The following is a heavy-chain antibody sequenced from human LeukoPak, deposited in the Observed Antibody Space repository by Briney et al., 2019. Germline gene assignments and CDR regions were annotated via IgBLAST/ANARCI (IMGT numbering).Heavy chain of an antibody. CDR3: AREGTSNIDS. J-gene: IGHJ4*02. CDR2: IKEDGSLR. CDR1: GFTFSSYW. V-gene: IGHV3-7*01. Sequence: GVSLRLSCAASGFTFSSYWMSWVRQAPGKGLEWVANIKEDGSLRQYVDSVKGRFTISRDNAENSLYLQMNSLRVEDTAVYYCAREGTSNIDSWGQGTLVTVSS.